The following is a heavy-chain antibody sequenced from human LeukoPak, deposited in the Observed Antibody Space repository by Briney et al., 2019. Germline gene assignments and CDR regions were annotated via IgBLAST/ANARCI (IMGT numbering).Heavy chain of an antibody. CDR2: INSDGSSS. Sequence: PGGSLRLSCAASGFAFSRYWMHWVRQTPGKGLVWVSRINSDGSSSTHADSVKGRFTISRDNAKNTLYLQMNSLRAEDTAVYYCARAPYTTGRGYYFDSWGQGTLVTVSS. CDR3: ARAPYTTGRGYYFDS. D-gene: IGHD2/OR15-2a*01. V-gene: IGHV3-74*03. CDR1: GFAFSRYW. J-gene: IGHJ4*02.